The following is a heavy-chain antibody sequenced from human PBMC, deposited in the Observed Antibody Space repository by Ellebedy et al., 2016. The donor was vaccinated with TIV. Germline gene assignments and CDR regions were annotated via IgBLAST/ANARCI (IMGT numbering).Heavy chain of an antibody. D-gene: IGHD2-8*01. Sequence: GESLKISXKASGYKFTTYWIAWVRQMPGKGLEWMGVIYPKDSDIRYNQSFQGHVTISTDNSISVAYLQWNSLKASDTAMYYCARHTKGAMDVWGQGTTVTVSS. CDR1: GYKFTTYW. CDR3: ARHTKGAMDV. CDR2: IYPKDSDI. V-gene: IGHV5-51*01. J-gene: IGHJ6*02.